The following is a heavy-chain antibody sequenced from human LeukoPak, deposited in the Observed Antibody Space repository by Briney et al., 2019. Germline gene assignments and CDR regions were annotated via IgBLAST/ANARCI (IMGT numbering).Heavy chain of an antibody. J-gene: IGHJ6*02. D-gene: IGHD2/OR15-2a*01. CDR2: IIPIFGTA. CDR3: AICLWTNYYYYGMDV. CDR1: GYTFTTYG. Sequence: GASVKVSCKASGYTFTTYGISWVRQAPGQGLEWMGGIIPIFGTANYAQKFQGRVTITADESTSTAYMELSSLRSEDTAVYYCAICLWTNYYYYGMDVWGQGTTVTVSS. V-gene: IGHV1-69*13.